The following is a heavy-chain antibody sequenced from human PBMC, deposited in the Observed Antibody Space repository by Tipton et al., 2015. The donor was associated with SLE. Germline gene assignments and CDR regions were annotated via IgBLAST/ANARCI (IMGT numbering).Heavy chain of an antibody. CDR2: IHYSGTT. CDR3: ARESN. Sequence: GLVKPSETLSLTCTVSGGSFSSHYWSWIRQPPGKGLEWIGYIHYSGTTHDNPSLKSRVTMSVDMSKNQFYLRLISATAADTAVYYCARESNWGQGTMVTVSS. J-gene: IGHJ3*01. CDR1: GGSFSSHY. D-gene: IGHD3-10*01. V-gene: IGHV4-59*08.